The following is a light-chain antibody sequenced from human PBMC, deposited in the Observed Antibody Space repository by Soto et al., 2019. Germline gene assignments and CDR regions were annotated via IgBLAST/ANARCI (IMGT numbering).Light chain of an antibody. J-gene: IGKJ1*01. CDR2: GAS. CDR1: QSVSSN. V-gene: IGKV3-15*01. Sequence: EIVMTQSPATLSVSPGERATLSCRASQSVSSNLAWYQQKPGQAPRLLIYGASTRATGIPARFSGSGSGTEVTLTISSLQSEEVAGYYCQQYNNWPQTFGQGTKVDI. CDR3: QQYNNWPQT.